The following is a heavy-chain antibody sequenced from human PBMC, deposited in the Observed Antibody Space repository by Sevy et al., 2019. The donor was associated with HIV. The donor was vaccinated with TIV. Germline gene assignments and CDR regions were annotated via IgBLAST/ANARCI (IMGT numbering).Heavy chain of an antibody. CDR2: IYTSGST. Sequence: SETLSLTCIVSGGSISSYYWSWIRQPAGKGLEWIGRIYTSGSTNYNPSLKSRVTMSVDTSKNQFSLKLSSVTAADTAVYYCARDTIAGYSGYDFDYWGQGTLVTVSS. CDR3: ARDTIAGYSGYDFDY. CDR1: GGSISSYY. V-gene: IGHV4-4*07. D-gene: IGHD5-12*01. J-gene: IGHJ4*02.